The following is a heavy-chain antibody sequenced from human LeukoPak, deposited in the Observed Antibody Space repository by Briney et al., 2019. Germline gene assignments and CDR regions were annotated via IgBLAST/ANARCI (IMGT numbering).Heavy chain of an antibody. V-gene: IGHV4-4*07. CDR2: IYTSGST. CDR3: AREGAFGYSSPMDI. D-gene: IGHD6-13*01. Sequence: SETLSLTCTVSGGSISSYYWSWIRQPAGKGLEWIGRIYTSGSTNYNPSLKSRVTMSVDTSKNQFSLKLCSVTAADTAVYYCAREGAFGYSSPMDIWGQGTMVTVSS. CDR1: GGSISSYY. J-gene: IGHJ3*02.